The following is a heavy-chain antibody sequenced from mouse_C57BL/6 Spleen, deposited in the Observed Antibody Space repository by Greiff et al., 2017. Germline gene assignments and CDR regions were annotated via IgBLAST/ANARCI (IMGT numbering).Heavy chain of an antibody. V-gene: IGHV1-15*01. CDR3: TMVTTVVASFDY. D-gene: IGHD1-1*01. Sequence: QVQLQQPGAELVRPGSSVKLSCKASGYTFTDYEMHWVKQTPVHGLEWIGAIDPETGGTAYNQKFKGKAILTADKSSSTAYMELRSLTSEDSAVYYCTMVTTVVASFDYWGQGTTLTVAS. CDR1: GYTFTDYE. J-gene: IGHJ2*01. CDR2: IDPETGGT.